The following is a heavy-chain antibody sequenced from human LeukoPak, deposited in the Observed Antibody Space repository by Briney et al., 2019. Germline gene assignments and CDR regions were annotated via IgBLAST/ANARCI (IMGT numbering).Heavy chain of an antibody. J-gene: IGHJ4*02. V-gene: IGHV1-46*01. CDR1: GYTFTSYY. CDR2: INPSRGGT. D-gene: IGHD5-24*01. Sequence: ASVKVSCMPSGYTFTSYYMHWVGPAPGQGLECLDIINPSRGGTSYAQKFQRRVTMTRDTSTSTVYMELSSLRSEDTAVYYCARDLEMATPSDNDYWGRGTLVSVSS. CDR3: ARDLEMATPSDNDY.